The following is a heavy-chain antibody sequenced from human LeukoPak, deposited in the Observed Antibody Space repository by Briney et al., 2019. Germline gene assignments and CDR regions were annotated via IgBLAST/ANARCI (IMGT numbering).Heavy chain of an antibody. CDR1: GYTFTGNY. CDR3: ARESMVGATTLDY. Sequence: ASVKVSCKTSGYTFTGNYLHWVRQAPGQGLERMGWINPNSGGTNYAQKCQGRVTMTRDTSISTAYMELSRLRSDDTAAYYCARESMVGATTLDYWGQGTLVTVSS. CDR2: INPNSGGT. J-gene: IGHJ4*02. D-gene: IGHD1-26*01. V-gene: IGHV1-2*02.